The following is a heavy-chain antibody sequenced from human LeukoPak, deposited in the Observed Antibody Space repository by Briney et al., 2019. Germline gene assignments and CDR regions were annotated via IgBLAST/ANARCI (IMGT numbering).Heavy chain of an antibody. J-gene: IGHJ5*02. D-gene: IGHD2-15*01. CDR3: ARDNCSGGSCYNWFDP. Sequence: SETLSLTCTVSGGSISSYYWSWLRQPAGKGLEWIGRIYTSGSTNYNPSLKSRVTISVDTSKNQFSLKLSSVPAADTAVYYCARDNCSGGSCYNWFDPWGQGTLVTVSS. V-gene: IGHV4-4*07. CDR1: GGSISSYY. CDR2: IYTSGST.